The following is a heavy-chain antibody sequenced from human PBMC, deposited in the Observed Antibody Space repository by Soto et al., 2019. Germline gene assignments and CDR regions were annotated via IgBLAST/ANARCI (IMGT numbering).Heavy chain of an antibody. CDR1: GFSFSNSA. Sequence: GASVKVSCKASGFSFSNSAVQWVRQARGQRLEWTGWIVVGSGNTNYAQKFQERVTITTDMSTNTAYMELSSLRFDDTAVYYCVADPAGALGYWGQGTLVTVSS. J-gene: IGHJ4*02. CDR3: VADPAGALGY. CDR2: IVVGSGNT. D-gene: IGHD1-26*01. V-gene: IGHV1-58*01.